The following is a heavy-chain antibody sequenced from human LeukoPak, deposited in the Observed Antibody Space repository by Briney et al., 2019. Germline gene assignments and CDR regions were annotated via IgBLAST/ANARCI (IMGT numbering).Heavy chain of an antibody. J-gene: IGHJ4*02. CDR1: GYGFTSYW. V-gene: IGHV5-10-1*01. D-gene: IGHD4-17*01. Sequence: LGESLKISCKGSGYGFTSYWISWVRQMPGKGLEWMGRIDPSDSYTNYSPSFQGHVTISADKSISTAYLQWSSLKASDTAMYYCARRTDYGDFLDYWGQGTLVTVSS. CDR2: IDPSDSYT. CDR3: ARRTDYGDFLDY.